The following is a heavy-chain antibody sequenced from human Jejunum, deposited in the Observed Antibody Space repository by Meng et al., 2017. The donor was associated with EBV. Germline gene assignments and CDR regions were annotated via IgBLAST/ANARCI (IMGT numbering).Heavy chain of an antibody. CDR1: GFMFSNYW. Sequence: EERLVESGGGLFQPGGSLRLSCPVSGFMFSNYWMHWVRQVPGKGLVWVSRINNDGSDTIYADSVKGRFTTSRDNAKNTLYLQMNSLRIEDTAVYFCARDKPHNWFDPWGQGTLVTVSS. J-gene: IGHJ5*02. CDR2: INNDGSDT. CDR3: ARDKPHNWFDP. V-gene: IGHV3-74*01.